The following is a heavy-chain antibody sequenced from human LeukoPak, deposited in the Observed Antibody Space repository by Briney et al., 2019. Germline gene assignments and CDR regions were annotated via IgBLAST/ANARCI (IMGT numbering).Heavy chain of an antibody. CDR2: INHSGST. CDR1: GGSISSYY. CDR3: AGGSLDYDFWSGYYSQNYYYYYYMDV. Sequence: NPSETLSLTCTVSGGSISSYYWSWIRQPPGKGLEWIGEINHSGSTNYNPSLKSRVTISVDTSKNQFSLKLSSVTAADTAVYYCAGGSLDYDFWSGYYSQNYYYYYYMDVWGKGTTVTVSS. D-gene: IGHD3-3*01. J-gene: IGHJ6*03. V-gene: IGHV4-34*01.